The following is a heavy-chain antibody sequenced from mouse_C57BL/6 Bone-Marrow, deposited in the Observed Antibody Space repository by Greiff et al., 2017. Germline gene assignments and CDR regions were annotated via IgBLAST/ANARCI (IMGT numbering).Heavy chain of an antibody. CDR2: INPNNGGT. Sequence: EVKLQQSGPELVKPGASVKISCKASGYTFTDYYMNWVKQSPGKSLEWIGDINPNNGGTSYNQKFKGKATLTVDKSSSTAYMELRSLTSEDSAVYYCAYCYGSSFYWYVDVWGKGTTVTVSS. D-gene: IGHD1-1*01. CDR1: GYTFTDYY. CDR3: AYCYGSSFYWYVDV. V-gene: IGHV1-26*01. J-gene: IGHJ1*03.